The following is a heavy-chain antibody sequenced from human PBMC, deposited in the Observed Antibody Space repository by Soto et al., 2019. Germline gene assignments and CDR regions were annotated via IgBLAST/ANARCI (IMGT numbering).Heavy chain of an antibody. D-gene: IGHD3-10*01. CDR1: GYSIASGYY. V-gene: IGHV4-38-2*02. CDR2: IYHAGSV. Sequence: SETLSLTCAVSGYSIASGYYWAWIRQSPGKGLEWIGSIYHAGSVYYNPSLNGRVALSMDTSKNHFSLKLTSVTAADTAVYYCAKDHPLLWFGEPSQNWFDPWGQGTLVTVSS. J-gene: IGHJ5*02. CDR3: AKDHPLLWFGEPSQNWFDP.